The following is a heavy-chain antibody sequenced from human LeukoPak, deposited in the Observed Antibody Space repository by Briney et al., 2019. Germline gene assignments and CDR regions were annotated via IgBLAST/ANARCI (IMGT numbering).Heavy chain of an antibody. CDR2: IIPIFGTA. J-gene: IGHJ5*02. Sequence: SVKVSCKASGGTFSSYAISWVRQAPGQGLEWMGGIIPIFGTANYAQKFQGRVTITTDESTSTAYMELSSLRSEDTAVYYCARDEYYYDSSGYSAWFDPWGQGTLVTVSS. V-gene: IGHV1-69*05. CDR1: GGTFSSYA. D-gene: IGHD3-22*01. CDR3: ARDEYYYDSSGYSAWFDP.